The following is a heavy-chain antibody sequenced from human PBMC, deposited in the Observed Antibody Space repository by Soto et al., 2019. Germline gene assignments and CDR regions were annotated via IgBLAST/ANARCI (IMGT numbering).Heavy chain of an antibody. Sequence: PSETLSLTCTVSGASISSSTYCWGWIQQPPGKGLGWIGTICYSGSTYYNPSLKSRVTISIDTSKNQFSLKLSSVTAADTAVYYCARRGTSCSGGRCHRWFDPWGQGTLVTVSS. CDR2: ICYSGST. CDR1: GASISSSTYC. CDR3: ARRGTSCSGGRCHRWFDP. D-gene: IGHD2-15*01. J-gene: IGHJ5*02. V-gene: IGHV4-39*01.